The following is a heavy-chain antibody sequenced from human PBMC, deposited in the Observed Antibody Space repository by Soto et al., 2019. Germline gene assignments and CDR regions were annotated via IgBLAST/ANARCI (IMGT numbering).Heavy chain of an antibody. CDR2: IYYSGST. Sequence: SETLSLTCTVSGGSISSSSYYWGWIRQPPGKGLEWIGSIYYSGSTYYNPSLKSRVTISVDTSKNQFSLKLSSVTAADTAVYYCARYCSSTSCRVTGGNWFDPWGQGTLVTVSS. CDR1: GGSISSSSYY. CDR3: ARYCSSTSCRVTGGNWFDP. V-gene: IGHV4-39*01. J-gene: IGHJ5*02. D-gene: IGHD2-2*01.